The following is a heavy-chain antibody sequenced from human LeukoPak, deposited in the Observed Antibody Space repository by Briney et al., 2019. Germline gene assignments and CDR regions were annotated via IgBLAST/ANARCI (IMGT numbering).Heavy chain of an antibody. D-gene: IGHD2-15*01. Sequence: GGSLRLSCAASGSTFSSYAMSWVRQAPGKGLEWVSAISGSGGSTYYADSVKGRFTISRDNSKNTLYLQMNSLRAEDTAVYYRAKATPAARLRIYYYMDVWGKGTTVTVSS. CDR3: AKATPAARLRIYYYMDV. V-gene: IGHV3-23*01. CDR2: ISGSGGST. J-gene: IGHJ6*03. CDR1: GSTFSSYA.